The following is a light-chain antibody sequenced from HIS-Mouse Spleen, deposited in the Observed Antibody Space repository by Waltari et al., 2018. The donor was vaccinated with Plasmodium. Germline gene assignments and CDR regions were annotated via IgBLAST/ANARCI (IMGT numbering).Light chain of an antibody. CDR1: SSDVGGYNY. Sequence: QSALTQPPSASGSPGQSVTISCTGTSSDVGGYNYVSWYQQHPGKAPKLMIYEVSKRPAGGPDRVSGSKSGNTASLTVSGLQAEDEADYYCSSYAGSNVVFGGGTNLTVL. J-gene: IGLJ2*01. V-gene: IGLV2-8*01. CDR2: EVS. CDR3: SSYAGSNVV.